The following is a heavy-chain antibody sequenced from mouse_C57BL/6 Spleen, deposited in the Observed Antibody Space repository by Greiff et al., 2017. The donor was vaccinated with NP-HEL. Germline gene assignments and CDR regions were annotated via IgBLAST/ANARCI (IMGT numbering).Heavy chain of an antibody. CDR2: IDPETGGT. CDR3: TRLRFLLLRSVLGY. CDR1: GYTFTDYE. J-gene: IGHJ2*01. V-gene: IGHV1-15*01. Sequence: QVQLKQSGAELVRPGASVTLSCKASGYTFTDYEMHWVTQTPVHGLEWIGAIDPETGGTAYNQKFKGKAILTADKSSSTAYMELRSLTSEDSAVYYCTRLRFLLLRSVLGYWGQGTTLTVSS. D-gene: IGHD1-1*01.